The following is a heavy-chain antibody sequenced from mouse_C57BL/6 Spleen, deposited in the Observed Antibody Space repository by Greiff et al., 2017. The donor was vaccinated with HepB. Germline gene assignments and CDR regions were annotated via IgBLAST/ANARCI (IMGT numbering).Heavy chain of an antibody. CDR1: GYSITSGYD. J-gene: IGHJ3*01. CDR2: ISYSGST. CDR3: ARGLLWFAY. V-gene: IGHV3-1*01. Sequence: VQLQQSGPGMVKPSQSLSLTCTVTGYSITSGYDWHWIRHFPGNKLEWMGYISYSGSTNYNPSLKSRISITHDTSKNHFFLKLNSVTTEDTATYYCARGLLWFAYWGQGTLVTVSA. D-gene: IGHD2-3*01.